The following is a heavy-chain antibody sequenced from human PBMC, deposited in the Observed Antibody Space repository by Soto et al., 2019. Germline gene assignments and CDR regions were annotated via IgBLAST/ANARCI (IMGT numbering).Heavy chain of an antibody. J-gene: IGHJ4*02. Sequence: DVRLAESGGGLVQPGGSLRLSCTTSGLSFASFALPWSRQAPGKGLEWVATISGSDGKTYYADSVKGRFSISRDTSRNTLYLQMNSLRADDTAIYYCAKWSYLDYWGQGTRVTVSS. CDR2: ISGSDGKT. CDR3: AKWSYLDY. V-gene: IGHV3-23*04. D-gene: IGHD3-3*01. CDR1: GLSFASFA.